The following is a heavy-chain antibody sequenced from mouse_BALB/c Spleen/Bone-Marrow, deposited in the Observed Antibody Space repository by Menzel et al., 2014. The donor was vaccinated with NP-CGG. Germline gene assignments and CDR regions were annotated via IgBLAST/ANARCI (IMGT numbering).Heavy chain of an antibody. Sequence: VQLQQSGAELVRPGTPVKVSCKASGYAFTNYFMEWVKQRPGQGLEWIGVINPGSGGANYNEKFKGKAILTADKSSSTAYMQLSSLTSDDSAAYFCIRELVRGFGYWGQGTLVTVSA. V-gene: IGHV1-54*01. CDR1: GYAFTNYF. J-gene: IGHJ3*01. D-gene: IGHD2-14*01. CDR2: INPGSGGA. CDR3: IRELVRGFGY.